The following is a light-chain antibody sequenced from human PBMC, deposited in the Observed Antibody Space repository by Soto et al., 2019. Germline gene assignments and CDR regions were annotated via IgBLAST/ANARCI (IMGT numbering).Light chain of an antibody. J-gene: IGKJ2*01. CDR2: SAS. CDR1: HSVANS. Sequence: PRKKATLSFRASHSVANSIAWYQQKPGQAPRLLIYSASTRATGIPARFSGSGSGTGFTLPFSIQPADGLAVYSTEQENMRNTFGQGT. V-gene: IGKV3-15*01. CDR3: EQENMRNT.